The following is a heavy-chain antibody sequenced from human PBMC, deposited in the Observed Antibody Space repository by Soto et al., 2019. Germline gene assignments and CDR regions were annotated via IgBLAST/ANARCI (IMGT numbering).Heavy chain of an antibody. Sequence: SETLYLTCTVSGGSISSYYWSWIRQPPGKGLEWIGYIYYSGSTNYNPSLKSRVTISVDTSKNQFSLKLSSVTAADTAVYYCARDLKLGRTVTKGDAFDIWGQGTMVTVSS. CDR1: GGSISSYY. CDR2: IYYSGST. J-gene: IGHJ3*02. D-gene: IGHD4-17*01. V-gene: IGHV4-59*01. CDR3: ARDLKLGRTVTKGDAFDI.